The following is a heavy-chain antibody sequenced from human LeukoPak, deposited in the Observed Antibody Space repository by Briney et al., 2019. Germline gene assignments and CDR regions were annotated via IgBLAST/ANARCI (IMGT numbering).Heavy chain of an antibody. D-gene: IGHD6-6*01. Sequence: GGSLRLSCAASEFTFSSYSMNWVRQAPGKGLEWVSYISTGSSTMYYADSVKGRFTISRDNAKNSLYLQMNSLRAEDTAVYYCAREYSSYYFDYWGQGTLVAVSS. CDR3: AREYSSYYFDY. V-gene: IGHV3-48*01. CDR2: ISTGSSTM. CDR1: EFTFSSYS. J-gene: IGHJ4*02.